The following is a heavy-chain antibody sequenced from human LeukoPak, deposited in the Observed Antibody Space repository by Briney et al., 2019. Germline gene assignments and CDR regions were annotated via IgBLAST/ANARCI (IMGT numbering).Heavy chain of an antibody. J-gene: IGHJ4*02. V-gene: IGHV1-24*01. CDR2: FDPEDGET. D-gene: IGHD6-19*01. Sequence: ASVKVSCKVSGYTLTELSMHWVRQAPGKGLEWMGGFDPEDGETIYAQKFQGRVTMTEDTSTDTAYMELSSLRSEDTAVYYCATGYSSGWYPYFDYWGQGILVTVSS. CDR1: GYTLTELS. CDR3: ATGYSSGWYPYFDY.